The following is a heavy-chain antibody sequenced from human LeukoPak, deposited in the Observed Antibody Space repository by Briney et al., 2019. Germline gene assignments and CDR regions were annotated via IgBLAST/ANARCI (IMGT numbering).Heavy chain of an antibody. CDR1: GFTFSSYA. CDR3: ARERRDDYGFDY. J-gene: IGHJ4*02. CDR2: INIVGDT. Sequence: TGGSLRLSCAASGFTFSSYAMSWVRQDIGKGLEWVSGINIVGDTYYPGSVKGRFTISRENGKNSLYLQMNSLRAGDTAVYYCARERRDDYGFDYWGQGTLVTVSS. V-gene: IGHV3-13*01. D-gene: IGHD4-17*01.